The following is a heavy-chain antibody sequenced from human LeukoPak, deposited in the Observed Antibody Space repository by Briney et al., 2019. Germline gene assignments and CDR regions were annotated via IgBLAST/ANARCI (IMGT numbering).Heavy chain of an antibody. CDR1: GFTFDDYT. CDR3: AKDRGSGYYANFDY. CDR2: ISWDGGST. V-gene: IGHV3-43*01. J-gene: IGHJ4*02. Sequence: GGSLRLSCAASGFTFDDYTMHWVRQAPGKGLEWVSLISWDGGSTYYADSVKGRFTISRDNSKNSLYLQMNSLRTEDTALYYCAKDRGSGYYANFDYWGQGTLVTVSS. D-gene: IGHD3-3*01.